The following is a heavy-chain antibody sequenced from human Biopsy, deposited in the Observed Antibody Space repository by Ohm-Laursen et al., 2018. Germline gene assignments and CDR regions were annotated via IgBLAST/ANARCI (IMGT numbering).Heavy chain of an antibody. Sequence: ASVKGFRQASCYTFTSYGIRWGRPAPGQGLGGVGLVQTENGNTIYAQNLQGRVTMTADTSTSTAYMEVTSLRSDDTAVYYCARAKLEPVYYYYGMDVWDQGTTVTVSS. V-gene: IGHV1-18*01. CDR1: CYTFTSYG. J-gene: IGHJ6*02. CDR3: ARAKLEPVYYYYGMDV. CDR2: VQTENGNT. D-gene: IGHD1-1*01.